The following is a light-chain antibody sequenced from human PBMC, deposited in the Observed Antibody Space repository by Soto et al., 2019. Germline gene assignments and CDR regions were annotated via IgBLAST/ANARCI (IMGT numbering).Light chain of an antibody. V-gene: IGKV3-15*01. CDR2: GAF. Sequence: EIVMTQSPATLSVSPGVSATLSCRASQSISGNLAWYQQKPGQTPRLLFYGAFTEATGIPARFSGSWSGTEFTLTISRLEPEDFAVYYCQQYGSSSWTFGQGTKVE. CDR1: QSISGN. J-gene: IGKJ1*01. CDR3: QQYGSSSWT.